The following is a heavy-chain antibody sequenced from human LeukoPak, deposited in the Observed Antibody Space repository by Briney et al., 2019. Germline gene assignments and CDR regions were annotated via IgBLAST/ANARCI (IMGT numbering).Heavy chain of an antibody. D-gene: IGHD1-26*01. CDR3: ARDILMVGATHYFDY. CDR2: IHHGVSP. V-gene: IGHV4-59*01. Sequence: SETLSLTCTVSGGSINSYYWSWIRQPPGKGLEWIGCIHHGVSPTYNPSLKSRVTMSVDTFKNQFSLKVNSVTAADTAVYYCARDILMVGATHYFDYWGQGTLVTVSS. J-gene: IGHJ4*02. CDR1: GGSINSYY.